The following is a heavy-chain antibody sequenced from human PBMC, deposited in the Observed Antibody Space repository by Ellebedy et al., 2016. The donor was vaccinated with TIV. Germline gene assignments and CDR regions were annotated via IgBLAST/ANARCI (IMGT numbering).Heavy chain of an antibody. CDR1: GGSVSNDNYY. J-gene: IGHJ3*01. D-gene: IGHD3-22*01. CDR2: IYYMGNT. Sequence: SETLSLTCTLSGGSVSNDNYYWSWIRQPPGKGLEWIGYIYYMGNTNYNPSLKSRVTISVDPSKNQFSLKLCPVTAADTSVYYCAGGPFYYDSAGSHSYAFDLWGQGTMVTVSP. CDR3: AGGPFYYDSAGSHSYAFDL. V-gene: IGHV4-61*01.